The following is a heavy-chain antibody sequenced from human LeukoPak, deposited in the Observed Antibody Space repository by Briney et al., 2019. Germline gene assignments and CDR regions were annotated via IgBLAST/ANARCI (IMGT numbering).Heavy chain of an antibody. CDR3: ARGHRLMVRGVQATEDYYYYYMDV. CDR2: ISGSGGST. J-gene: IGHJ6*03. Sequence: PGGSLRLSCAASGFTFSSYAMSWVRQAPGKGLEWVSAISGSGGSTYYADSVKGRFTISRDNSKNTLYLQMNSLRAEDTAVYYCARGHRLMVRGVQATEDYYYYYMDVWAKGPRSPSP. D-gene: IGHD3-10*01. V-gene: IGHV3-23*01. CDR1: GFTFSSYA.